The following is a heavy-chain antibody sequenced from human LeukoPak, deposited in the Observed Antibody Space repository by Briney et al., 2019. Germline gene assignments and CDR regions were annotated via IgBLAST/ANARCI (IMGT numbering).Heavy chain of an antibody. D-gene: IGHD3-22*01. CDR2: IYSGGST. CDR3: ARSPHSMIVDSSCMDV. J-gene: IGHJ6*02. V-gene: IGHV3-66*01. CDR1: GISVSSNY. Sequence: GGSLRLSCAASGISVSSNYMSWVRQAPGKGLEWVSVIYSGGSTYYADSVKGRFTISRDNSKNTLYLQMNSLRAEDTAVYYCARSPHSMIVDSSCMDVWGQGTTVTVSS.